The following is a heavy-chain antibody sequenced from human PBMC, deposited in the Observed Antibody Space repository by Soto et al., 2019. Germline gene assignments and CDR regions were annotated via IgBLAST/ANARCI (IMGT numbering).Heavy chain of an antibody. CDR1: GFTFSSYW. V-gene: IGHV3-7*01. Sequence: GGSLRLSCAASGFTFSSYWMSWVRQAPGKGLEWVANIKQDGSEKYYVDSVKGRFTISRDNAKNSLYLQMNSLRAEDAAVYYCAGGGRWGKDRGAFDIWGQGTMVTVSS. CDR2: IKQDGSEK. CDR3: AGGGRWGKDRGAFDI. J-gene: IGHJ3*02. D-gene: IGHD3-16*01.